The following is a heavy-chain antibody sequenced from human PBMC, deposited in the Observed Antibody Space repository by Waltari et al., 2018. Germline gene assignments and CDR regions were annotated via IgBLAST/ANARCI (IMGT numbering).Heavy chain of an antibody. D-gene: IGHD3-10*01. J-gene: IGHJ3*01. CDR3: AKDRASGITAFDV. CDR1: GGTFNAYS. CDR2: IIPRFGTT. V-gene: IGHV1-69*01. Sequence: QVQLVQSGAEEKKPGSSVKVSCKTSGGTFNAYSISWVRQAPGQGLQWMGEIIPRFGTTNSAQRFEGRVSITADESTSTPYLELNSLRSEDTAVYYCAKDRASGITAFDVWGQGTLVTVSS.